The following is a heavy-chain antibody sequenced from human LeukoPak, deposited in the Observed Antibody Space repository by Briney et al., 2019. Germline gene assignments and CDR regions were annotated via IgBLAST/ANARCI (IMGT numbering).Heavy chain of an antibody. CDR1: GFTFSSFG. CDR2: ISYDGSNK. J-gene: IGHJ4*02. D-gene: IGHD3-16*02. CDR3: AKGSYDDIWGSYRPYYFDY. Sequence: GRSLRLSCAASGFTFSSFGMHWVRQAPGKGLEWVAVISYDGSNKYYADSVKGRFTISRDNSKNTLYLQMNSLRAEDTAVYYCAKGSYDDIWGSYRPYYFDYWGQGTLVTVSS. V-gene: IGHV3-30*18.